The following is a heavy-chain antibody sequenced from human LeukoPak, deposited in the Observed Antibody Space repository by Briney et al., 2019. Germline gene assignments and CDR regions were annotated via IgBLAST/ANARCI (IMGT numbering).Heavy chain of an antibody. Sequence: PSETLSLTCTVSGGSISSSSYYWGWIRQPPGKGLEWIGNIYYSGSIYYNPSLESRVTIFVDRPKNQFSLNLSSVTAADTAVYYCARRTSNGYYYWFDPWGQGTLVTVSS. CDR2: IYYSGSI. CDR1: GGSISSSSYY. J-gene: IGHJ5*02. D-gene: IGHD3-22*01. CDR3: ARRTSNGYYYWFDP. V-gene: IGHV4-39*01.